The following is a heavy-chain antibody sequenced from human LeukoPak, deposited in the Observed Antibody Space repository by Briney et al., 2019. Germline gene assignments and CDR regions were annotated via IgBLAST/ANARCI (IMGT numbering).Heavy chain of an antibody. Sequence: GSLRLSCAASRFTFSNAWLNWVRQAPGKGLEWIGEINHSGSTNYNPSLKSRVTISVDTSKNQFPLKLSSVTAADTAVYYCAGDHLTGVYDTSSIDIWGQGTMVTVSS. CDR3: AGDHLTGVYDTSSIDI. CDR2: INHSGST. CDR1: RFTFSNAW. V-gene: IGHV4-34*01. D-gene: IGHD3-22*01. J-gene: IGHJ3*02.